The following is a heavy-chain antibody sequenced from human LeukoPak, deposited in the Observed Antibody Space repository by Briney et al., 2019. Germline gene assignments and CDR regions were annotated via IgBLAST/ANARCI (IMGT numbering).Heavy chain of an antibody. J-gene: IGHJ4*02. CDR2: ISDSRDYK. D-gene: IGHD4-11*01. CDR1: GFTFSSHS. CDR3: ARGGKLDYPFDY. Sequence: GGSLRLSCAASGFTFSSHSMNWVRQAPGKGLEWVSSISDSRDYKYYADSVKGRFTISTDDAKKSVSLQMNSLRAEDTAVYYCARGGKLDYPFDYWGQGTLDTVSS. V-gene: IGHV3-21*01.